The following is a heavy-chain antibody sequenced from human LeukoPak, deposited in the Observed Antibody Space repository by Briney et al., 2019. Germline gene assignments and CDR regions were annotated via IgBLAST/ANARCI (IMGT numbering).Heavy chain of an antibody. Sequence: GGSLRLSCEVSGFTFSSHAMGWVRQAPGEGLEWVSVISGGGGSTYYADSLKGRFTISRDNSKNTLYLQMNSLRAEDTAVYYCAKHTAMNYFDYWGQGTLVTVSS. CDR2: ISGGGGST. CDR3: AKHTAMNYFDY. D-gene: IGHD5-18*01. CDR1: GFTFSSHA. J-gene: IGHJ4*02. V-gene: IGHV3-23*01.